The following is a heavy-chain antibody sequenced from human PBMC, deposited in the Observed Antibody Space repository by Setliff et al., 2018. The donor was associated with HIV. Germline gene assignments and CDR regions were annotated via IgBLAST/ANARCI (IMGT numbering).Heavy chain of an antibody. CDR1: GASFSNSNYY. Sequence: PSETLSLTCTVSGASFSNSNYYWGWIRQPPGKGLEWIGSVYYSGTTYYSPSLKSRVTIYEDTSKSQFSLNVSSATAADTATYYCAMRVYDSWSGLVGQYYYMDVWGKGTTVTVSS. D-gene: IGHD3-3*01. J-gene: IGHJ6*03. V-gene: IGHV4-39*01. CDR2: VYYSGTT. CDR3: AMRVYDSWSGLVGQYYYMDV.